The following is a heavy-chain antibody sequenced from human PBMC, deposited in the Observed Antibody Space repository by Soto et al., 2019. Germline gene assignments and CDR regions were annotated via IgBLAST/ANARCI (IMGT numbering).Heavy chain of an antibody. Sequence: SETLSLTCTVSGGSISSGGYYWSWIRQPPGKGLEWIGYIYYSGSTNYNPSLKSRVTISVDTSKNQFSLKLSSVTAADTAVYYCARGVTSGGTGGVWFGPWGQGTLVNGSS. D-gene: IGHD2-8*02. V-gene: IGHV4-61*08. J-gene: IGHJ5*02. CDR3: ARGVTSGGTGGVWFGP. CDR2: IYYSGST. CDR1: GGSISSGGYY.